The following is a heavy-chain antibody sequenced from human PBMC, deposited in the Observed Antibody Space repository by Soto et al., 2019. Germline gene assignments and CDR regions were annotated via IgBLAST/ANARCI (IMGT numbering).Heavy chain of an antibody. Sequence: SETLSLTCSVSGGSINSRNSYWGWIRQSPGKGLEWIGSVYDSGTTHYNPSLKSRVAIFVDTSKNQFSLNLTSVTAADTAVFYCARIANVEYGGYSTWGQGTLVTVSS. V-gene: IGHV4-39*01. J-gene: IGHJ4*02. CDR3: ARIANVEYGGYST. CDR1: GGSINSRNSY. D-gene: IGHD5-12*01. CDR2: VYDSGTT.